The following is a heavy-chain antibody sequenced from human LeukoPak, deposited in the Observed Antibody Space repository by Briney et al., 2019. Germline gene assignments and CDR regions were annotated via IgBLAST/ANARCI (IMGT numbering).Heavy chain of an antibody. Sequence: AASVKVSCKASGYTFISFGITWVRQAPGQGLEWLGWISAYNGNTNYAQKFQGRVTMTTDTSTSTAYMELRSLTSDDTAVYYCARDGTPYYYDSSGEYPFDYWGQGTLVTVSS. CDR3: ARDGTPYYYDSSGEYPFDY. J-gene: IGHJ4*02. CDR1: GYTFISFG. CDR2: ISAYNGNT. V-gene: IGHV1-18*01. D-gene: IGHD3-22*01.